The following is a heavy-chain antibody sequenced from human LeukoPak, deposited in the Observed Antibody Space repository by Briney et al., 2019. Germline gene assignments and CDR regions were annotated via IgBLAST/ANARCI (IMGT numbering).Heavy chain of an antibody. CDR3: ARDDWWPRNVKPFDY. CDR1: GFTFSSYG. Sequence: GGSLRLSCAASGFTFSSYGMSWVRQAPGKGLEWVSSISSSSSYIYYADSVKGRFTISRDNAKNSLYLQMNSLRAEDTAVYYCARDDWWPRNVKPFDYWGQGTLVTVSS. J-gene: IGHJ4*02. V-gene: IGHV3-21*01. CDR2: ISSSSSYI. D-gene: IGHD2-15*01.